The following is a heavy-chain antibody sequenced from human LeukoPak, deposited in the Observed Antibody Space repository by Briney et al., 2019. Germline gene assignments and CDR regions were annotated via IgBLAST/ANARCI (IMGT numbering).Heavy chain of an antibody. J-gene: IGHJ4*02. D-gene: IGHD3-9*01. CDR3: AKGLFDWLSDTDY. V-gene: IGHV3-23*01. CDR1: GFTFSGSA. CDR2: IRGSGGYS. Sequence: GGSLRLSCAASGFTFSGSAMSWVRQAPGKGLEWVSAIRGSGGYSYYADSVKGRFTISRDNSKNTLYLQMNSLRAEDTAIYYCAKGLFDWLSDTDYWGQGTLVTVSS.